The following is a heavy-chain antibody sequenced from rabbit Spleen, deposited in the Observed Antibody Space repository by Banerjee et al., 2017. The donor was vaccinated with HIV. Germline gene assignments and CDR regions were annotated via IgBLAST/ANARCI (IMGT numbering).Heavy chain of an antibody. V-gene: IGHV1S45*01. CDR1: GFSFSNKAV. CDR3: ARDTSSSFSSYGMDL. D-gene: IGHD1-1*01. J-gene: IGHJ6*01. CDR2: IEAGSSGFT. Sequence: QEQLVESGGGLVKPEGSLKLSCTASGFSFSNKAVMCWVRQAPGKGLEWIACIEAGSSGFTYFASWAKGRFTISKTSSTTVTLQMTSLTAADTATYFCARDTSSSFSSYGMDLWGPGPWSPS.